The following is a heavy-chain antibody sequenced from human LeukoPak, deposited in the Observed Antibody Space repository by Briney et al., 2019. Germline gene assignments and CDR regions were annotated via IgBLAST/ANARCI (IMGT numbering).Heavy chain of an antibody. CDR1: GYTFTSYA. CDR2: INAGNGDT. J-gene: IGHJ4*02. D-gene: IGHD1-1*01. CDR3: ARDRGGTGDFDY. V-gene: IGHV1-3*01. Sequence: ASVKVSCKASGYTFTSYAMHWVRRAPGQRLEWMGWINAGNGDTKYSQKFQGRVTIARDTSASTAYMELSSLRSEDTAVYFCARDRGGTGDFDYWGQGTLVTVSS.